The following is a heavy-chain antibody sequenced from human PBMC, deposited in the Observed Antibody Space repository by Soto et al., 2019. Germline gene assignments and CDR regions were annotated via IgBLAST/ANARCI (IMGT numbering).Heavy chain of an antibody. CDR1: GFSLSTSGVG. CDR3: PHSLTPNWGQRGAFDY. CDR2: IYWDDDK. D-gene: IGHD7-27*01. Sequence: SGPTLVNPTQTLTLTCTFSGFSLSTSGVGVGWIRQPPGKALEWLALIYWDDDKRYSPSLKSRLTITKDTSKNQVVLTMTNMDTGNKAKFSCPHSLTPNWGQRGAFDYGGEGTLVTASS. V-gene: IGHV2-5*02. J-gene: IGHJ4*02.